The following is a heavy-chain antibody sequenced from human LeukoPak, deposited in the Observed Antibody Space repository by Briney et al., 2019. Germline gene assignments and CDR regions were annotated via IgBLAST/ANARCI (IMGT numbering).Heavy chain of an antibody. D-gene: IGHD2-2*01. CDR3: ARYGVRSCSSTSCFYYYYGMDV. V-gene: IGHV1-69*01. CDR1: IHTFSSYA. Sequence: GSSVELSCKSSIHTFSSYAIIWVRQAPGQAFEDMREIIPIFCTAKYAQKFQGRVTITADVSTSKVYMELSSLRSEDTAVYYCARYGVRSCSSTSCFYYYYGMDVWGQGTTVTVSS. J-gene: IGHJ6*02. CDR2: IIPIFCTA.